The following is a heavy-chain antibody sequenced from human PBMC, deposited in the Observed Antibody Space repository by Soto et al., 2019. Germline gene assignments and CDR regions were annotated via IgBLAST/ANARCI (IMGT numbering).Heavy chain of an antibody. V-gene: IGHV3-23*01. D-gene: IGHD6-19*01. J-gene: IGHJ4*02. Sequence: ESGGGLVQPGGSLRLSCAASGFTFRNYAMSWVRQAQGKGLEWVSTISGSTGSTFYADSVKGRFTISRDDSKNTLYLQMNSLRGEDTAVYYCAKRDSSGYYYFHYWGQGTLVTVSS. CDR2: ISGSTGST. CDR3: AKRDSSGYYYFHY. CDR1: GFTFRNYA.